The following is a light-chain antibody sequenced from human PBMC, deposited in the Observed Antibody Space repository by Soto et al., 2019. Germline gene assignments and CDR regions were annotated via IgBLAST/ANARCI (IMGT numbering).Light chain of an antibody. Sequence: QAVVTQPPSVSGAPGQRVTISCTGSSSNIGAGYDVHWYQQLPGTAPKLLIYGNTNRPSGVPDRFSASKSGTSASLAITGLQAEDEGDYYCQSYDSSLSCWVFGGGTKLTVL. J-gene: IGLJ3*02. CDR2: GNT. CDR3: QSYDSSLSCWV. V-gene: IGLV1-40*01. CDR1: SSNIGAGYD.